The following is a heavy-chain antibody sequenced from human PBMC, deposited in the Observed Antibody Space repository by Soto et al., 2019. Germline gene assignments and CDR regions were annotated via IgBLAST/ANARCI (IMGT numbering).Heavy chain of an antibody. J-gene: IGHJ4*02. Sequence: GGSLRLSCAASGFTFSSYGMHWVRQAPGKGLEWVAVIWYDGSNKYYADSVKGRFTISRDNSKNTLYLQMNSLRAEDTAVYYCARDSATRHDFWSGYYRDDHYFDYWGQGTLVTVSS. V-gene: IGHV3-33*01. CDR3: ARDSATRHDFWSGYYRDDHYFDY. CDR1: GFTFSSYG. D-gene: IGHD3-3*01. CDR2: IWYDGSNK.